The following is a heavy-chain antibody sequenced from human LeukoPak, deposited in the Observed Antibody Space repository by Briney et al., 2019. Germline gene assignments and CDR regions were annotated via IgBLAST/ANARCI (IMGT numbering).Heavy chain of an antibody. CDR2: ISGSSSYT. CDR3: ARSGSGLNIDY. D-gene: IGHD6-19*01. Sequence: GESLRISCAAFGFTFSDYYMGWVRQAPGKGLEWVSYISGSSSYTNYADSVKGRFTISRDNAMHSLYLQMNSLRAEDTAVYYCARSGSGLNIDYWGQGTLVTVS. J-gene: IGHJ4*02. V-gene: IGHV3-11*06. CDR1: GFTFSDYY.